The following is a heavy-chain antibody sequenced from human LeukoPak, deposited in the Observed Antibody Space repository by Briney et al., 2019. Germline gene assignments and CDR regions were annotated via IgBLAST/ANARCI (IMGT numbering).Heavy chain of an antibody. CDR1: GGSISSYY. V-gene: IGHV4-59*01. CDR3: AGRGYSYDGPYWAFDI. D-gene: IGHD5-18*01. J-gene: IGHJ3*02. Sequence: SETLSLTCTVSGGSISSYYWSWIRQPPGKGLEWIGYIYYSGSTNYNPSLKSRVTISVDTSKNQFSLELSSVTAADTAVYYCAGRGYSYDGPYWAFDIWGQGTMVTVSS. CDR2: IYYSGST.